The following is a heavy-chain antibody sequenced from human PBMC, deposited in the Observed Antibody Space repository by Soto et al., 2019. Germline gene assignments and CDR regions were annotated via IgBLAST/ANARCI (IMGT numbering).Heavy chain of an antibody. J-gene: IGHJ4*01. V-gene: IGHV1-2*02. CDR1: GYTFTAYY. D-gene: IGHD4-17*01. Sequence: ASVKVCFKPFGYTFTAYYIHLVRQAPGQGLECVGWVDPRSGATNYAQRFQGRVVMTRDMSVHTVYMELSGLTSDDTAIYYCATDEYGAYAFWGQGTLVTAPQ. CDR3: ATDEYGAYAF. CDR2: VDPRSGAT.